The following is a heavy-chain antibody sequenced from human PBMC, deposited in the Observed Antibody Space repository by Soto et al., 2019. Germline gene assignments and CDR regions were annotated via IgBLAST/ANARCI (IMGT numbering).Heavy chain of an antibody. CDR3: ARSPRFAVAGSYGMDV. D-gene: IGHD6-19*01. Sequence: QVQLVQSGAEVKKPGASVKVSCKASGYTFTSYGIIWVRQAPGQGLEWMGWISAYNGNTNYAQKLQGRVTMTTDTSTSTAYMELRSLRSDDTAVYYCARSPRFAVAGSYGMDVWGQGTTVTVSS. V-gene: IGHV1-18*04. J-gene: IGHJ6*02. CDR1: GYTFTSYG. CDR2: ISAYNGNT.